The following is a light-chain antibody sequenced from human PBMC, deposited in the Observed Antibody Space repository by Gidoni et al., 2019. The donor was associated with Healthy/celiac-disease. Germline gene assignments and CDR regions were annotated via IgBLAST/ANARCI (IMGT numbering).Light chain of an antibody. V-gene: IGKV1-33*01. Sequence: DIELTQSPSSLSASVGERATITCQSSQDISNYLNWYQQEPGKAPKLLTYDAANLEAGVPSRLSGSGSGTDFTFTISSLQPEDSATYYCQQYDNLPITFGQGTRLEIK. CDR3: QQYDNLPIT. CDR1: QDISNY. CDR2: DAA. J-gene: IGKJ5*01.